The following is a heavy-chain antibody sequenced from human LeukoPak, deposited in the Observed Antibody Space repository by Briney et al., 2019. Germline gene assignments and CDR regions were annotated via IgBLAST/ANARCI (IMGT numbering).Heavy chain of an antibody. CDR3: ARVSRRGYSYGGFDY. Sequence: GGSLRLSCAASGFTFDDYGMSWVRQAPGKGLEWVSGINWNGGSTGYADSVKGRFTISRDNAKNSLYLQMNSLRAEDTALYHCARVSRRGYSYGGFDYWGQGTLVTVSS. J-gene: IGHJ4*02. CDR2: INWNGGST. D-gene: IGHD5-18*01. V-gene: IGHV3-20*01. CDR1: GFTFDDYG.